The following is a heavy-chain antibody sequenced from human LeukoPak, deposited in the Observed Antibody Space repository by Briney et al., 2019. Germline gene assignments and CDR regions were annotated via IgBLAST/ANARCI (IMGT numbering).Heavy chain of an antibody. CDR2: ISSSGSTI. D-gene: IGHD2-15*01. V-gene: IGHV3-48*03. CDR1: GFTFSSYE. J-gene: IGHJ4*02. Sequence: PGGSLRLSCAASGFTFSSYEMNWVRLVPGKGLEWVSYISSSGSTIYYADSVKGRFTISGDNAKNSLYLQMNSLRAEDTAVYYCATLPSFDYWGQGTLVTVSS. CDR3: ATLPSFDY.